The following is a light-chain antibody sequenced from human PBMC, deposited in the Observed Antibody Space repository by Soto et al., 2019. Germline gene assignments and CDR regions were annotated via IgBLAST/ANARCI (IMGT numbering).Light chain of an antibody. Sequence: ETVMTQSPANLSVSPGERHNLSSGASQSVNSNLAWYQQKPGQAPRLLIYDASNRATGIPARFSGSGSGTDFTLTITSLEPEDFAVYYCQQHSNWPWTFGLGTKVDIK. V-gene: IGKV3-11*01. J-gene: IGKJ1*01. CDR1: QSVNSN. CDR2: DAS. CDR3: QQHSNWPWT.